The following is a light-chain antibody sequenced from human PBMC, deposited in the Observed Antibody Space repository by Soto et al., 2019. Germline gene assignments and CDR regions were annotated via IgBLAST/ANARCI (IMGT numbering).Light chain of an antibody. CDR1: HSVFTW. Sequence: DIQMTQSPFTLSASVGDRVTITCRASHSVFTWLAWYQQKPGSAPKILRYEASSLESGVSSRFSGTGSGTEFTLTINSLQPVDFATYFCQQYDTYPWTFGQGTKVEIK. J-gene: IGKJ1*01. CDR3: QQYDTYPWT. V-gene: IGKV1-5*03. CDR2: EAS.